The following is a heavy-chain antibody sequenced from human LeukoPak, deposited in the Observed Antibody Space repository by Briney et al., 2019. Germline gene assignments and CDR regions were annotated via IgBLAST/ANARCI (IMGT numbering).Heavy chain of an antibody. CDR2: INHSGST. V-gene: IGHV4-34*01. D-gene: IGHD5-18*01. CDR1: GGSFSGYY. J-gene: IGHJ6*02. Sequence: SETLSLTCAVYGGSFSGYYWSWIRQPPGKGLEWIGEINHSGSTNYNPSLKSRVTISVDTSKNQFSLKLSSVTAADTAVYYCARLQIQLWLSYYYGMDVWGQGTTVTVSS. CDR3: ARLQIQLWLSYYYGMDV.